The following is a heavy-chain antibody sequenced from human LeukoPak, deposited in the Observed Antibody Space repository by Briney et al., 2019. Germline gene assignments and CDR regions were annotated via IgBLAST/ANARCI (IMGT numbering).Heavy chain of an antibody. CDR3: ARGGNRYYFDY. V-gene: IGHV4-59*01. CDR1: GGSISSYD. CDR2: IYYSGST. J-gene: IGHJ4*02. Sequence: SETLSLTCTVSGGSISSYDWSWIRQPPGKGLEWIGYIYYSGSTNYNPSLKNRVIISVDTSKNQFSLKLSSVTAADTAVYYCARGGNRYYFDYWGQGTLVTVSS.